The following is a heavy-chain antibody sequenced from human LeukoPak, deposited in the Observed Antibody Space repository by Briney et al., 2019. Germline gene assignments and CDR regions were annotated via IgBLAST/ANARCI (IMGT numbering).Heavy chain of an antibody. V-gene: IGHV4-39*07. CDR2: IYYSSGRT. Sequence: SETLSLTCTVSGDSVSSSSYYWGWIRQPPGRGLEWIGSIYYSSGRTYYNPSLKSRVTISVDTSKNQFSLKLSSVTAADTAVYYCARDKNSYGPGDWFDPWGQGTLVTVSS. D-gene: IGHD5-18*01. CDR1: GDSVSSSSYY. J-gene: IGHJ5*02. CDR3: ARDKNSYGPGDWFDP.